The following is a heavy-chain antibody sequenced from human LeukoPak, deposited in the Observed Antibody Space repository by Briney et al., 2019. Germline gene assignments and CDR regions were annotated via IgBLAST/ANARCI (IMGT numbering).Heavy chain of an antibody. CDR2: INPSGGST. Sequence: ASVKVSCKASGYTFTSYYMHWVRQAPGQGLEWMGIINPSGGSTSYAQKFQGRVTMTRDTSASTVYMELSSLRSEDTAVYYCARARPVAIQSIYYMDVWGKGTTVTVSS. CDR1: GYTFTSYY. D-gene: IGHD5-12*01. J-gene: IGHJ6*03. CDR3: ARARPVAIQSIYYMDV. V-gene: IGHV1-46*01.